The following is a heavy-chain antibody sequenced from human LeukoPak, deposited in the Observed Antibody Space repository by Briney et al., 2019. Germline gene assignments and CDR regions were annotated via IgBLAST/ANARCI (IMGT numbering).Heavy chain of an antibody. CDR3: TTDGAYSGYDPAGYFDY. V-gene: IGHV3-15*01. D-gene: IGHD5-12*01. CDR2: IKSKTDGGTT. J-gene: IGHJ4*02. Sequence: GGSLRLSCAASGFTFSNAWMSWVRQAPGKGLEWVGRIKSKTDGGTTDYAARGKGRFTISRDGSKNTLYLQMNSLKTEDTAVYYCTTDGAYSGYDPAGYFDYWGQGTLVTVSS. CDR1: GFTFSNAW.